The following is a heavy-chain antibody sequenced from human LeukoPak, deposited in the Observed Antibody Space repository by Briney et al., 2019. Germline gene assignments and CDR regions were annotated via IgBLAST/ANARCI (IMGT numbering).Heavy chain of an antibody. CDR2: ISSSSSYI. Sequence: GGSPRLSCAASGFTFSSYSMNWVRQAPGKGLEWVSSISSSSSYIYYADLVKGRFTISRDNAKNSLYLQMNSLRAEDTAVYYCARGLRGWGLNSDWGQGTLVTVSS. J-gene: IGHJ4*02. CDR1: GFTFSSYS. V-gene: IGHV3-21*01. CDR3: ARGLRGWGLNSD. D-gene: IGHD6-19*01.